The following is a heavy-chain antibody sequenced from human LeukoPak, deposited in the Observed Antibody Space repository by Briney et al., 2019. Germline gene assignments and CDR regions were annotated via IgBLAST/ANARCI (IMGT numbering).Heavy chain of an antibody. J-gene: IGHJ4*02. V-gene: IGHV3-23*01. CDR1: GFAFSTYA. CDR3: ARDPGYVIYYFDY. CDR2: ISGSGDGP. Sequence: GGSLRLSCAASGFAFSTYAMSWIRQAPGKGLEWVSTISGSGDGPYYADSVKGRVTISRDNSKHTLYLQMNSLRAEDTALYYCARDPGYVIYYFDYWGQGALVTVSS. D-gene: IGHD6-13*01.